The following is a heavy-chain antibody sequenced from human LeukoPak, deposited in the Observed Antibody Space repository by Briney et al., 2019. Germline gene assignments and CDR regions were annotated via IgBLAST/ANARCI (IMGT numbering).Heavy chain of an antibody. CDR2: IYTSGST. CDR1: GGSISSYY. J-gene: IGHJ4*02. V-gene: IGHV4-4*07. D-gene: IGHD3-10*01. CDR3: AREPLGFGELLSFDD. Sequence: SETLSLTCTVSGGSISSYYWSWIRQPAGKGLEWIRRIYTSGSTNYNPSLKSRVTMSVDTSKNQFSLKLSSVTAADTAVYYCAREPLGFGELLSFDDWGQGTLVTVSS.